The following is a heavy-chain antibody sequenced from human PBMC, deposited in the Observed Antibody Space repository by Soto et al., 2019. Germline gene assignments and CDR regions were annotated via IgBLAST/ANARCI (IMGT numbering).Heavy chain of an antibody. CDR3: ARDTSSWYRVDY. CDR1: GYTFTNYA. D-gene: IGHD6-13*01. V-gene: IGHV1-3*01. CDR2: INAGNGNT. J-gene: IGHJ4*02. Sequence: ASVKVSCKASGYTFTNYAMHWVRQAPGQRLEWMGWINAGNGNTKYSQKFQGRVTITRDTSASTAYMELSSLRSEDTAVYYCARDTSSWYRVDYWGQGSLVTVSS.